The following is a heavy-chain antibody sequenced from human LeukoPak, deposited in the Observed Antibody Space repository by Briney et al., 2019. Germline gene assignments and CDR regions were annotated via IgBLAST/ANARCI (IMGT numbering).Heavy chain of an antibody. CDR2: ISSSGSTM. J-gene: IGHJ4*02. Sequence: GGSLRLSCAASGFIFSDYYMSWIRQAPGKGLEWVSYISSSGSTMYYTDSVKGRFTISRDNAKDSLYLQMDSLRAEDTAVYYCARVLRLRYFGAQFDYWGQGTLVTVSS. CDR3: ARVLRLRYFGAQFDY. V-gene: IGHV3-11*01. CDR1: GFIFSDYY. D-gene: IGHD3-9*01.